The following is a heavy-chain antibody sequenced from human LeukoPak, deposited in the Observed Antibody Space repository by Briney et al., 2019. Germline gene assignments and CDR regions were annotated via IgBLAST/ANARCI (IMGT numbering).Heavy chain of an antibody. V-gene: IGHV1-69*13. CDR3: ATTSPDKLPANFDY. J-gene: IGHJ4*02. D-gene: IGHD3-9*01. CDR1: GGTFSSYA. CDR2: IIPIFGTA. Sequence: GASVKVSCKASGGTFSSYAISWVRQAPGQGLEWMGGIIPIFGTANYAQKFQGRVTITADESTSTAYMELSSLRSEDTAVYYCATTSPDKLPANFDYWGQGTLVTVSS.